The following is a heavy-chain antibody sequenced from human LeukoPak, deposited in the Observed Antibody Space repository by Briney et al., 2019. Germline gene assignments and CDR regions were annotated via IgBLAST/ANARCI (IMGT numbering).Heavy chain of an antibody. V-gene: IGHV3-74*01. D-gene: IGHD3-10*01. Sequence: PGGSLRLSCAASGFTFSSYWMHWVRHAPGKGLVWVSRINSDGSSTSYADSVKGRFTISRDNAKNTLYLQMNSLRAEDTAVYYCARDPLTYDYGSGSYPRQYYYYYYMDVWGKGTTVTVSS. J-gene: IGHJ6*03. CDR2: INSDGSST. CDR3: ARDPLTYDYGSGSYPRQYYYYYYMDV. CDR1: GFTFSSYW.